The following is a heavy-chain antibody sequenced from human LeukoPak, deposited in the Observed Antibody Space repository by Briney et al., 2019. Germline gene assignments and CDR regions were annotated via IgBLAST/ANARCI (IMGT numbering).Heavy chain of an antibody. D-gene: IGHD3-3*02. J-gene: IGHJ6*02. CDR3: ARVSKGLYYYGMDV. CDR1: GGSISSGGYS. V-gene: IGHV4-30-2*01. CDR2: IYHSGST. Sequence: SQTLSLTCAVSGGSISSGGYSWSWIRQPPGKGLEWIGYIYHSGSTYYNPSLKSRVTISVDRSKNQFSLKLSSVTAADTAVYYCARVSKGLYYYGMDVWGQGTTVTVSS.